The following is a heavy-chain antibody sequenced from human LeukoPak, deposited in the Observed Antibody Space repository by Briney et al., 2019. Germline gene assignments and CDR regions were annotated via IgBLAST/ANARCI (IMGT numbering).Heavy chain of an antibody. CDR3: ATVNQYGGNSIDY. D-gene: IGHD4-23*01. Sequence: GGSLRLSSAASGFSFRTYTMNWVRQAPGKGLEWVSCISSSSRTLYYADSVKGRFTISRDNAKNSLFLQMNSLTDEDTAVYYCATVNQYGGNSIDYWGQGTLVTVSS. V-gene: IGHV3-48*02. CDR2: ISSSSRTL. J-gene: IGHJ4*02. CDR1: GFSFRTYT.